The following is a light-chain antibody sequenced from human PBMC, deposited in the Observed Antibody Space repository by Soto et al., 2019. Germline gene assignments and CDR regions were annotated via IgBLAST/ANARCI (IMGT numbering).Light chain of an antibody. Sequence: DIQMTQSPSSLSASVGDRVTITCQASQSISDHLNWYQQKPGKAPEVLIYAASSLQSGVPARFRGSGSGTDFPLTITSLQPDDFATYYCQQSYSTPRTFGQGTKVEI. CDR1: QSISDH. CDR3: QQSYSTPRT. CDR2: AAS. V-gene: IGKV1-39*01. J-gene: IGKJ1*01.